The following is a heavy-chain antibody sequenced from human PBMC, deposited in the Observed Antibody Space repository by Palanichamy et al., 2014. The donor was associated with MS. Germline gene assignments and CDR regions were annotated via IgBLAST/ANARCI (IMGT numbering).Heavy chain of an antibody. CDR1: GFTFSSYA. CDR3: ARAYAPKVLRFLEWLFSRRRNYYYYGMDV. J-gene: IGHJ6*02. D-gene: IGHD3-3*01. V-gene: IGHV3-64*01. CDR2: ISSNGGST. Sequence: LVESGGGLVQPGGSLRLSCAASGFTFSSYAMHWVRQAPGKGLEYVSAISSNGGSTYYANSVKGRFTISRDNSKNTLYLQMGSLRAEDMAVYYCARAYAPKVLRFLEWLFSRRRNYYYYGMDVWGQGTTVTVSS.